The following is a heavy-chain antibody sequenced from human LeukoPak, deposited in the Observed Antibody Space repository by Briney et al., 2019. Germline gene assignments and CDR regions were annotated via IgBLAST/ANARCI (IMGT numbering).Heavy chain of an antibody. J-gene: IGHJ6*04. CDR1: GGSISSGSYY. D-gene: IGHD2-2*01. V-gene: IGHV4-61*02. CDR2: IYTSGST. CDR3: ARDCSSTSCYHYYYGMDV. Sequence: PSQTLSLTCTVSGGSISSGSYYWSWIRQPAGKGLEWIGRIYTSGSTNYNPSLKSRVTISVDTSKNQFSLKLSSVTAADTAVYYCARDCSSTSCYHYYYGMDVWGKGTTVTVSS.